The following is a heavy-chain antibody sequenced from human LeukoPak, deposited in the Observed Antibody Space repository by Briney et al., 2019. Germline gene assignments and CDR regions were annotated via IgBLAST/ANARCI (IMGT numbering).Heavy chain of an antibody. V-gene: IGHV1-69*06. CDR2: IIPMFDTA. Sequence: GASVKVSCKASGGTFSSYAISWVRQAPGRGLEWMGGIIPMFDTANYAQKFQGRVTITADKSTSTAYMELSSLRSEDTAVYYCASVSAYCSSTSCYGTYYFDYWGQGTLVTVSS. CDR3: ASVSAYCSSTSCYGTYYFDY. J-gene: IGHJ4*02. D-gene: IGHD2-2*01. CDR1: GGTFSSYA.